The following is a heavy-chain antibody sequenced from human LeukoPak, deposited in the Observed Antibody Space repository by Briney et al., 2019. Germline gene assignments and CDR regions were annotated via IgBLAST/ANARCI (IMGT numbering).Heavy chain of an antibody. J-gene: IGHJ5*02. CDR1: GFTFSSYA. Sequence: GGSLRLSCAASGFTFSSYAMSWVRQAPGKGLEWVSAISGSGGSTYYADSVKGRFTISRDNSKNTLYLQMNSLRAEGTAVYYCAKDRAQQLVPNWFDPWGQGTLVTVSS. D-gene: IGHD6-13*01. V-gene: IGHV3-23*01. CDR3: AKDRAQQLVPNWFDP. CDR2: ISGSGGST.